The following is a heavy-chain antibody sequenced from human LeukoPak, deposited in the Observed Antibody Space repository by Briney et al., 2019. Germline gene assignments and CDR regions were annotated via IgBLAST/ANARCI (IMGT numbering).Heavy chain of an antibody. Sequence: SETLSLTCAVYGGSISSGDYYWSWIRQPPGKGLEWIGYIYYSGSTYYNPSLKSRVTISVDTSKNQFSLKLSSVTAADTAVYYCAREPRYGSGSYYNYMDVWGKGTTVTVSS. CDR3: AREPRYGSGSYYNYMDV. D-gene: IGHD3-10*01. V-gene: IGHV4-30-4*08. CDR1: GGSISSGDYY. J-gene: IGHJ6*03. CDR2: IYYSGST.